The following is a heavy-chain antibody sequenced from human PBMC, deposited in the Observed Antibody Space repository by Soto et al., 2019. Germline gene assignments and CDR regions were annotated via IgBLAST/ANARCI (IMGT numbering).Heavy chain of an antibody. CDR3: ARDYALRLQGYYFDY. Sequence: PSETLSLTCTVSGGSISSYYWSWIRQPAGKGLEWIGRIYTSGSTNYNPSLKSRVTMSVDTSKNQFSLKLSSVTAADTAVYYCARDYALRLQGYYFDYWGQGTLVTVSS. CDR1: GGSISSYY. J-gene: IGHJ4*02. CDR2: IYTSGST. V-gene: IGHV4-4*07. D-gene: IGHD4-4*01.